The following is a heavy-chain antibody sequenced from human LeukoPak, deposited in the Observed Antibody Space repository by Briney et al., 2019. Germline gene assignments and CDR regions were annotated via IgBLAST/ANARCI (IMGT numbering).Heavy chain of an antibody. CDR1: GFTFDSYA. CDR2: ISGSGGST. J-gene: IGHJ4*02. D-gene: IGHD6-19*01. V-gene: IGHV3-23*01. CDR3: AKKLSGSGWIFDY. Sequence: AGRSLRLVCAAAGFTFDSYAMNWVRQAPGEGLEWVSAISGSGGSTYYADSVKGRFTISRDNSKNTLYLQMNSLRAEDTAMYYCAKKLSGSGWIFDYWGQGTLVTVSS.